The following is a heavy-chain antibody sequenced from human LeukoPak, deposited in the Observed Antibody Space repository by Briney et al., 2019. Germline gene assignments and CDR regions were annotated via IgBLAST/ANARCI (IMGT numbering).Heavy chain of an antibody. CDR2: ISGSGGST. CDR1: GFTFSSYV. Sequence: PGGSLRLSCAASGFTFSSYVMSWVRQAPGKGLEWVSAISGSGGSTYYADSVKGRFTISRDNSKNTLYLQMNSLRAEDTAVYYCAKDLRFGYGMDVWGQGTTVTVSS. J-gene: IGHJ6*02. D-gene: IGHD3-10*01. CDR3: AKDLRFGYGMDV. V-gene: IGHV3-23*01.